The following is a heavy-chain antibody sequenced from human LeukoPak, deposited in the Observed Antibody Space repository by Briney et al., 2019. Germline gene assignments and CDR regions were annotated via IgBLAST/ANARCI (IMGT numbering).Heavy chain of an antibody. V-gene: IGHV1-2*02. J-gene: IGHJ5*02. CDR3: AEDCAYDFSNCFDP. CDR2: INPNSGGT. Sequence: ASVKVSCKASGYTFTGYYMHWMRQAPGQGLEWMGWINPNSGGTNYAQKFQGRVTMTRDTSISTAYMELSRLRSDDTAVYYCAEDCAYDFSNCFDPWGQGTLVTVSS. D-gene: IGHD3-3*01. CDR1: GYTFTGYY.